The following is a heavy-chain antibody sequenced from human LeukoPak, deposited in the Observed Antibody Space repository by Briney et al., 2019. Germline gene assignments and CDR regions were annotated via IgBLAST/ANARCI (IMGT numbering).Heavy chain of an antibody. J-gene: IGHJ5*02. D-gene: IGHD6-6*01. CDR2: IYYSGST. Sequence: SETLSLTCTVSGGSISSSSYYWGWIRQPPGKGLEWIGSIYYSGSTYYNPSLKSRATISVDTSKNQFSLKLSSVTAADTAVYYCARQLYSSSNRFDPWGQGTLVTVSS. CDR1: GGSISSSSYY. CDR3: ARQLYSSSNRFDP. V-gene: IGHV4-39*01.